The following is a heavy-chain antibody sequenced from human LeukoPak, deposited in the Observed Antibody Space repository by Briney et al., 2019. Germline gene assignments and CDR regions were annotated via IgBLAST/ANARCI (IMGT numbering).Heavy chain of an antibody. CDR2: INKDGSIT. V-gene: IGHV3-74*01. Sequence: GGSLRLSCAASGFSFSTYWMHWVRQAPGKGLVWVSRINKDGSITSYADSVKGRSTISRDNAKNTLDLQMNSLRAEDTALYYCARDNYGAKDYWGQGTLVSVSS. CDR1: GFSFSTYW. CDR3: ARDNYGAKDY. J-gene: IGHJ4*02. D-gene: IGHD4-17*01.